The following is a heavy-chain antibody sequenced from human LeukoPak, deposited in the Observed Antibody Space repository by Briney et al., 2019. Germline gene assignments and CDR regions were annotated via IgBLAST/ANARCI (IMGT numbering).Heavy chain of an antibody. CDR1: GFTFSSYW. CDR3: VGQLLRAV. D-gene: IGHD2-2*01. J-gene: IGHJ6*04. CDR2: IKQDGSEK. V-gene: IGHV3-7*01. Sequence: GGSLRLSCAASGFTFSSYWMSWVRQAPGKGLEWVANIKQDGSEKYYVESVRGRFTISRDNAETSLYLQMNNLRVEDTAVYYCVGQLLRAVWGKGTTVTVSS.